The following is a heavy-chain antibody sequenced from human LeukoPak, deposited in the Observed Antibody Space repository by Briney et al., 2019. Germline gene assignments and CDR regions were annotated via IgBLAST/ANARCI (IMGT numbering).Heavy chain of an antibody. CDR3: AKEVGRYSYGRSFDY. Sequence: GGSLRLSCAASGFTFSSYSMNWVRQAPGKGLEWVSSISSSSSYIYYADSVKGRFTISRDNSKNTLYLQMNSLRAEDTAVYYCAKEVGRYSYGRSFDYWGQGTLVTVSS. CDR2: ISSSSSYI. CDR1: GFTFSSYS. D-gene: IGHD5-18*01. J-gene: IGHJ4*02. V-gene: IGHV3-21*04.